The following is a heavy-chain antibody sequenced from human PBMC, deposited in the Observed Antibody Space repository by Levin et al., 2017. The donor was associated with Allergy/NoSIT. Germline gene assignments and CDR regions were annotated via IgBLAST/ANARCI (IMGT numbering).Heavy chain of an antibody. D-gene: IGHD4-23*01. V-gene: IGHV5-10-1*01. CDR3: ARETTVVTGARSYCAMDV. Sequence: KVSCKASGYIFTTYWISWVRQMPGKGLQWMGRIDPSDSYTIYDPSFEGRVTVSADRSISAVYLQLTSLEASDTAVYFCARETTVVTGARSYCAMDVWGQGTTVSVP. CDR2: IDPSDSYT. J-gene: IGHJ6*02. CDR1: GYIFTTYW.